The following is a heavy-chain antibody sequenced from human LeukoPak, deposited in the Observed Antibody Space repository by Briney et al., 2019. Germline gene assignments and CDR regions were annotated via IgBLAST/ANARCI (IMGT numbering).Heavy chain of an antibody. CDR2: IYHSGST. D-gene: IGHD5-12*01. V-gene: IGHV4-59*01. Sequence: IPSETLSLTCTVSGGSISTYYWTWIRQPPGKGLEWIGYIYHSGSTKYNSSLKSRVTMSVDTSKNQFSLKLSSVTAADTAVYYCVRGGYSGHDALWGQGTLVTVSS. CDR3: VRGGYSGHDAL. J-gene: IGHJ4*02. CDR1: GGSISTYY.